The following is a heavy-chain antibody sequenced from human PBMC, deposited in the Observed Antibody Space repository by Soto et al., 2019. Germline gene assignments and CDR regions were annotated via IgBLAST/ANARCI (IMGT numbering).Heavy chain of an antibody. Sequence: GGSLRLSCAASGFTFSSYGIHWVRQAPGKGLEWVGIIWYDGSNKYYADSVKGRFTISRDSSKNTVYLQMDSLRVEDTAVYYCAKDLGYNLGYYYGMDGRGKGTTVTGPS. V-gene: IGHV3-33*06. J-gene: IGHJ6*04. CDR3: AKDLGYNLGYYYGMDG. CDR2: IWYDGSNK. D-gene: IGHD5-18*01. CDR1: GFTFSSYG.